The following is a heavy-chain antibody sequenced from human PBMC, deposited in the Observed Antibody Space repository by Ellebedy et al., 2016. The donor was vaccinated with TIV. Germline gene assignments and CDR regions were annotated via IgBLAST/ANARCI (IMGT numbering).Heavy chain of an antibody. J-gene: IGHJ6*02. D-gene: IGHD5-12*01. Sequence: GESLKISCAASGFTFSSYAMSWVRQAPGKGLEWVSTISGSGGSTYYADSVKGRFTISRDNSKNTLYLQMKSLRAEDTAAYYCAKDYSGLRGLDVWGQGTTVTFSS. CDR2: ISGSGGST. CDR3: AKDYSGLRGLDV. V-gene: IGHV3-23*01. CDR1: GFTFSSYA.